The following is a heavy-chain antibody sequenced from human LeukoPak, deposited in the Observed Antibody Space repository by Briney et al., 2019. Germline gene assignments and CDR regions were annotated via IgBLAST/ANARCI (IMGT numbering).Heavy chain of an antibody. J-gene: IGHJ6*02. CDR3: VREQRSYDFSSSFYVAHGMDV. CDR2: IYYTGST. CDR1: GGSIGTFY. V-gene: IGHV4-59*01. Sequence: SETLSLTCTVSGGSIGTFYWSWIRRPPGKGLEWIGYIYYTGSTNYNLSLKSRVTISVDTSKNQVFLRLTSVTAADTAVYYCVREQRSYDFSSSFYVAHGMDVWGQGTTVIVSS. D-gene: IGHD3-3*01.